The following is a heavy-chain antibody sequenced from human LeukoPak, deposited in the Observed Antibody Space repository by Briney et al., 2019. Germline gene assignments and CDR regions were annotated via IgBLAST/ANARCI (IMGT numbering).Heavy chain of an antibody. J-gene: IGHJ4*02. CDR1: GFTFSTYG. V-gene: IGHV3-30*02. CDR2: ISYDGGYK. CDR3: AKDWYNWNDLPYYFDY. D-gene: IGHD1-1*01. Sequence: GGSLRLSCAASGFTFSTYGMHWVRQAPGKGLEWVAFISYDGGYKYYGDSVKGRLTISRDNSKNTLYLLMNSLRVEDTAVYYCAKDWYNWNDLPYYFDYWGQGTLVTVSS.